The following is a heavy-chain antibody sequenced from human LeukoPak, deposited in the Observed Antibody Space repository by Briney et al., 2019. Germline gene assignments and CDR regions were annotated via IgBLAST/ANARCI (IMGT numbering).Heavy chain of an antibody. CDR2: IKQDGSEK. CDR3: ASGYSGYDPYYYYYMDV. CDR1: GFTFSSYW. D-gene: IGHD5-12*01. J-gene: IGHJ6*03. V-gene: IGHV3-7*01. Sequence: PGGSLRLSCAASGFTFSSYWMSWVRQAPGKGLEWVANIKQDGSEKYYVDSVRGRFTISRDNAKNSLYLQMNSLRAEDTAVYYCASGYSGYDPYYYYYMDVWGRGTTVTVSS.